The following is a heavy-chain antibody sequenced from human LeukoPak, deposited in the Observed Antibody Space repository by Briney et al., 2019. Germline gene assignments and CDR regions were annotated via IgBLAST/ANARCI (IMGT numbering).Heavy chain of an antibody. CDR2: IYYSGST. D-gene: IGHD2-15*01. CDR1: GGPISSYY. J-gene: IGHJ5*02. V-gene: IGHV4-59*01. Sequence: SETLSLTCTVSGGPISSYYWSWIRQPPGKGLEWIGYIYYSGSTNYNPSLKSRVTISVDTSKNQFSLKLSSVTAADTAVYYCARVGGYCSGGSCLNWFDPWGQGTLVTVSS. CDR3: ARVGGYCSGGSCLNWFDP.